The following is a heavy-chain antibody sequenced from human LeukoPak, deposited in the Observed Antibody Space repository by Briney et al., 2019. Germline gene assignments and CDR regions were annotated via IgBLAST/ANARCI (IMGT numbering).Heavy chain of an antibody. Sequence: GASVKVSCQASGDTFTYYHIHWVRQAPGQGVAWMGAVYVTGETTRNTQNFQGRVTMTRDPSTATVYMELTSLRSVDTAVYYCATEAPGSYYFDYWGQGVLVTVSS. J-gene: IGHJ4*02. CDR3: ATEAPGSYYFDY. V-gene: IGHV1-46*01. CDR1: GDTFTYYH. CDR2: VYVTGETT.